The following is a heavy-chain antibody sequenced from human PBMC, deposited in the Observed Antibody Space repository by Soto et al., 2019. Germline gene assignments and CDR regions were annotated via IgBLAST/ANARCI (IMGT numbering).Heavy chain of an antibody. J-gene: IGHJ4*02. V-gene: IGHV1-46*01. D-gene: IGHD6-19*01. CDR3: ARIFGIAVAALGY. CDR1: GYTFTSYY. CDR2: INPSGGST. Sequence: QVQLVQSGAEVKKPGASVKVSCKASGYTFTSYYMHWVRQAPGQGLEWMGIINPSGGSTSYAQKSQGRSTMTRDTSTSTVYMELSSLRSEDTAVYYCARIFGIAVAALGYWGQGTLVTVSS.